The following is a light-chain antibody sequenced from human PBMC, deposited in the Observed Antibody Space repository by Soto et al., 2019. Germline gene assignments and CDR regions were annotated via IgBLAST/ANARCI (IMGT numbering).Light chain of an antibody. J-gene: IGKJ1*01. CDR1: QSVRTN. CDR2: GAS. Sequence: EVVLTQSPATLSVFAGGTVTLSCRASQSVRTNVAWYQQIPGQAPRLLVYGASTRATGVPARFTGSGSGIEFSLTISSLLSEDSAFYYCQQYFNWPLTWTFGPGTKVQIK. CDR3: QQYFNWPLTWT. V-gene: IGKV3-15*01.